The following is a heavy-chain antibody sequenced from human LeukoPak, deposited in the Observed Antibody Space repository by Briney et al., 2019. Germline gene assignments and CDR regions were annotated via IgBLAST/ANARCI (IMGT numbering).Heavy chain of an antibody. V-gene: IGHV3-23*01. CDR1: GVTFSSYA. CDR2: ISGSGGST. J-gene: IGHJ4*02. D-gene: IGHD3-9*01. Sequence: GGSLRLSCAASGVTFSSYAMSWVRQAPGKGLEWVSSISGSGGSTYYADSVKGRLTISRDNSKNMLYLQMNSLRAGDTAVYYCAKLLNNRYFDSNFDYWGQGTLVTVSS. CDR3: AKLLNNRYFDSNFDY.